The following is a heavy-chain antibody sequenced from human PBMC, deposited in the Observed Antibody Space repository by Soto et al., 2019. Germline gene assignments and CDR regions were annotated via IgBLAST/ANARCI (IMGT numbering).Heavy chain of an antibody. CDR3: ARVYAYCSSTSCYSGYYYMDV. D-gene: IGHD2-2*01. Sequence: SETLSLTYTVSGGSISSYYWSWIRQPPGKGLEWIGYIYYSGSTNYNPSLKSRVTISVDTSKNQFSLKLSSVTAADTAVYYCARVYAYCSSTSCYSGYYYMDVWGKGTTVTVSS. J-gene: IGHJ6*03. CDR1: GGSISSYY. V-gene: IGHV4-59*01. CDR2: IYYSGST.